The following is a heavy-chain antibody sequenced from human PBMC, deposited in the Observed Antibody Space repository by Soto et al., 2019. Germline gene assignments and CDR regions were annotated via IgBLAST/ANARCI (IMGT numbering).Heavy chain of an antibody. Sequence: QVQLVQSGAEVKKPGSSVKVSCKASGGTFSAYGINWVRQAPGQGLEWMGAIIPIFGTPNYAQQFQGRLTLTADESTSTAYMDLSSLRSEDTAVYYCAREGRGTSSLHYWGQGTLVTVSS. J-gene: IGHJ4*02. CDR1: GGTFSAYG. V-gene: IGHV1-69*01. D-gene: IGHD1-26*01. CDR2: IIPIFGTP. CDR3: AREGRGTSSLHY.